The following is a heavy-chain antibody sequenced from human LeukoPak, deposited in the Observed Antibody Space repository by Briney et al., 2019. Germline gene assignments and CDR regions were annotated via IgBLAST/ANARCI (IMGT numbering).Heavy chain of an antibody. CDR2: ISGSGGST. D-gene: IGHD2-2*01. CDR3: AKAAYCSSTSCPPDY. Sequence: RGGALRLFCAASGFTFSSYAMRGVRQAPGEGVEWGSTISGSGGSTYYADSVKGRFTISRDNSKNTLYLQMNSLRAEDTAVYYCAKAAYCSSTSCPPDYWGQGTLVTVSS. V-gene: IGHV3-23*01. J-gene: IGHJ4*02. CDR1: GFTFSSYA.